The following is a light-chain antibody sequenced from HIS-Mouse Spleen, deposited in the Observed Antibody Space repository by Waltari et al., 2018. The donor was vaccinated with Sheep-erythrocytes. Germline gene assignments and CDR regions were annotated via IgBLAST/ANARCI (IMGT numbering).Light chain of an antibody. CDR2: EGS. J-gene: IGLJ3*02. V-gene: IGLV2-23*01. Sequence: QSALTQPASVSGSPGQLITIPRTGTSSDVGGYNLVFWYQQHPGKAPKLMIYEGSKRPSGVSNRFSGSKSGNTASLPISGLKAEDEADYYCCSYAGSSTPWVFGGGTKLTVL. CDR3: CSYAGSSTPWV. CDR1: SSDVGGYNL.